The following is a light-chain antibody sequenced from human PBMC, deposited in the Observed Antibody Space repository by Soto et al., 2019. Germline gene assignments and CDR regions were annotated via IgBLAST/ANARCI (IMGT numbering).Light chain of an antibody. CDR3: QQRSNWPLT. CDR1: QSGSGY. CDR2: DAS. Sequence: EIVLTQSPATLSLSPGERATLSCRASQSGSGYLAWYHQIPGQAPRLLIYDASNRATGIPARFSGSGSGTDFTLTISSLEPEDFAVYYCQQRSNWPLTSGGGAKVEIK. V-gene: IGKV3-11*01. J-gene: IGKJ4*01.